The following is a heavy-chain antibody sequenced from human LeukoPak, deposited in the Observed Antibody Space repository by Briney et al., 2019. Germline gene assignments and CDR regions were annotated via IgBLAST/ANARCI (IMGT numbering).Heavy chain of an antibody. V-gene: IGHV1-2*02. CDR1: GYTFTGYY. J-gene: IGHJ4*02. D-gene: IGHD5-24*01. CDR3: ARDGTGVYNLVQY. CDR2: INPNSGCT. Sequence: EASVKVSCKASGYTFTGYYMHWVRQAPGQGLEWMGWINPNSGCTNYAQKFQGRVTMTRDTSISAVYMELSRLRSDDTAVYYCARDGTGVYNLVQYWGQGTLVTVSS.